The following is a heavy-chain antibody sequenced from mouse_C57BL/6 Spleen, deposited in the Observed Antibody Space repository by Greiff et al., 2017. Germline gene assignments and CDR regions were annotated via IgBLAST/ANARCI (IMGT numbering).Heavy chain of an antibody. D-gene: IGHD2-2*01. CDR2: IYIGNGYT. CDR3: ARSSRGYDGYFDV. J-gene: IGHJ1*03. Sequence: VHVKQSGAELVRPGSSVKMSCKTSGYTFTSYGINWVKQRPGQGLEWIGYIYIGNGYTEYNEKFKGKATLTSDTSSSTAYMQLSSLTSEDSAIYFCARSSRGYDGYFDVWGTGTTVTVSS. V-gene: IGHV1-58*01. CDR1: GYTFTSYG.